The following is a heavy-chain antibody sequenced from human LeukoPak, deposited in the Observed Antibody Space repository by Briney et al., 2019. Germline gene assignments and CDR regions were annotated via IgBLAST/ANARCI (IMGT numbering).Heavy chain of an antibody. V-gene: IGHV3-23*01. CDR3: ASEIRPNDY. CDR2: ITGSGGST. Sequence: GGSLRLSCAASGFIFSTFAMSWVRQAPGKGLEWVSVITGSGGSTYYADSVKGRFTISRDNSKNTLYLHMNSLRVEDTGIYYCASEIRPNDYWGQGTLVTVAS. J-gene: IGHJ4*02. CDR1: GFIFSTFA. D-gene: IGHD4-17*01.